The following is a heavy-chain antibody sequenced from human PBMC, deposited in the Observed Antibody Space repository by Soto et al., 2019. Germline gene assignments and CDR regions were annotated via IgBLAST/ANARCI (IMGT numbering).Heavy chain of an antibody. CDR3: ARDVXGYCSSTSCSNTAGMDV. J-gene: IGHJ6*02. V-gene: IGHV4-31*03. Sequence: SETLSLTCTVSGGSISSGGYYWSWIRQHPGKGLEWIGYIYYSGSTYYNPSLKSRVTISVDTSKNQFSLKLSSVTAADTAVYYCARDVXGYCSSTSCSNTAGMDVWGQGTTVTVSS. CDR1: GGSISSGGYY. CDR2: IYYSGST. D-gene: IGHD2-2*01.